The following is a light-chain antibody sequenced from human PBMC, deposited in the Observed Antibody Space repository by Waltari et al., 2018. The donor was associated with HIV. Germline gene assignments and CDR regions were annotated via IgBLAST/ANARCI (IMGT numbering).Light chain of an antibody. Sequence: EIVLAQSPDTLSLSPGERATLSCRVSQSVSRSSLAWLHQKPGQAPRLLIYGASRRAIGIPDRFSGSGSGTDFTLTISRLEPEDFAVYYCQQYQYGSSPPLTFGGGTKVEIK. CDR2: GAS. CDR3: QQYQYGSSPPLT. CDR1: QSVSRSS. J-gene: IGKJ4*01. V-gene: IGKV3-20*01.